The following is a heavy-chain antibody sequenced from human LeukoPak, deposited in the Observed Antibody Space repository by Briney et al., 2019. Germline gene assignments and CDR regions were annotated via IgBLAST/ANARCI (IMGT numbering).Heavy chain of an antibody. CDR2: ISTTNSTM. CDR1: GFTFSIYR. V-gene: IGHV3-48*01. D-gene: IGHD3-10*01. Sequence: GGSLRLSCAASGFTFSIYRMNWVRQAPGRGLEWLSYISTTNSTMYYADPVKGRFTISRDNAKNTLYLEMNSLRADDTAVYFCARGSGSYFDYWGQGTLVTVSS. CDR3: ARGSGSYFDY. J-gene: IGHJ4*02.